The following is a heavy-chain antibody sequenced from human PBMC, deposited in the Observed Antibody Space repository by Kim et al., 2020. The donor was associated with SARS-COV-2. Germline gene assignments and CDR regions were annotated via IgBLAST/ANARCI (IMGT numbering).Heavy chain of an antibody. J-gene: IGHJ4*02. V-gene: IGHV3-11*06. D-gene: IGHD3-22*01. CDR2: ISSSSSYT. CDR1: GFTFSDYY. CDR3: ARDSKYYYDSSGYYPLDY. Sequence: GGSLRLSCAASGFTFSDYYMSWIRQAPGKGLEWVSYISSSSSYTNYADSVKGRFTISRDNAKNSLYLQMNSLRAEDTAVYYCARDSKYYYDSSGYYPLDYWGQGTLVTVSS.